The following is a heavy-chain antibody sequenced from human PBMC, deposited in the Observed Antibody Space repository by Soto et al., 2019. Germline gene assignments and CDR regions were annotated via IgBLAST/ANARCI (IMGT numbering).Heavy chain of an antibody. CDR2: IYYSGST. CDR1: GGSISSGDYY. J-gene: IGHJ4*02. CDR3: AIYGGNSVYFGY. Sequence: QVQLQESGPGLVKPSQTLSLTCTVSGGSISSGDYYWSWIRQPPGKGLEWMGYIYYSGSTYYNPSLKGRVTISVDTSTNYFDLKLSSVAAADTYVYYCAIYGGNSVYFGYWGPGTLVTVSS. V-gene: IGHV4-30-4*01. D-gene: IGHD4-17*01.